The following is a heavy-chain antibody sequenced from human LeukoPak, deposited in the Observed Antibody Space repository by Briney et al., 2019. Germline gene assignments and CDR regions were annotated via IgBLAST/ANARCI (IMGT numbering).Heavy chain of an antibody. CDR3: ARADTTMVDPYIDY. CDR1: GFTFSSSW. D-gene: IGHD5-18*01. V-gene: IGHV3-7*01. J-gene: IGHJ4*02. CDR2: IKQDGGEK. Sequence: GGSLRLSCAASGFTFSSSWMTWVRQAPGKGLEWVANIKQDGGEKYYVDSVKGRFTISRDNAKNSLYLQMNSLRAEDTAVYYCARADTTMVDPYIDYWGQGTLVTVSS.